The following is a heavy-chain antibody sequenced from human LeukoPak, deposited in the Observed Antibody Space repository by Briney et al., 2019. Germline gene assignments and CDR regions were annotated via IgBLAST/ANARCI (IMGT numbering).Heavy chain of an antibody. CDR2: IHHSEST. J-gene: IGHJ4*02. CDR1: GDSISSNYW. Sequence: SGTLSLTCAVSGDSISSNYWWTWVRQPPGKGLEWIGEIHHSESTNFNPSLKSRVTISVDKSKNHFSLSLTSVSAADTAVYYCARDLVWFGELPTVLFDYWGQGTLVTVSS. D-gene: IGHD3-10*01. V-gene: IGHV4-4*02. CDR3: ARDLVWFGELPTVLFDY.